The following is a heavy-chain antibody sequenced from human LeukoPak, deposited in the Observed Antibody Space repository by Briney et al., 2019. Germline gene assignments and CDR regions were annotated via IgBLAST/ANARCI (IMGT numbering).Heavy chain of an antibody. Sequence: GASLRLSCAASGFTFRNYAMSWVRQAPGKGLEWVSAIVGSGSSTYYADSVKGRFTISRDNSKNTLYLQQNRLRAEDTAVYYCAKWGDYDILTGYYDPDYWGQGTLVTVSS. CDR2: IVGSGSST. J-gene: IGHJ4*02. D-gene: IGHD3-9*01. CDR3: AKWGDYDILTGYYDPDY. CDR1: GFTFRNYA. V-gene: IGHV3-23*01.